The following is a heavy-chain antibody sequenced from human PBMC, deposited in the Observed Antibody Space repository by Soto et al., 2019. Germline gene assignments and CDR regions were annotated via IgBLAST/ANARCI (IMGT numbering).Heavy chain of an antibody. Sequence: QLLESGPGLVKPSQTLSLTCTVSGDFITRNGYYWSWIRQHPGKGLEWIGYISFSGSAYYDPSLKSRVIISADTSKNQFSLKLNSVTAADTAVYYCARVGGNRPGDYWGQGTLVTVSS. CDR2: ISFSGSA. J-gene: IGHJ4*02. V-gene: IGHV4-31*02. D-gene: IGHD2-15*01. CDR1: GDFITRNGYY. CDR3: ARVGGNRPGDY.